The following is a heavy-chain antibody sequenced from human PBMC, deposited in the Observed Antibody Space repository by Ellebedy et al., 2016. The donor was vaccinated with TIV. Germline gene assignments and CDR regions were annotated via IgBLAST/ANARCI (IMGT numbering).Heavy chain of an antibody. J-gene: IGHJ3*02. V-gene: IGHV3-30*02. CDR1: GFTFSSYG. Sequence: GESLKISCAASGFTFSSYGIHWVRRAPGKGLEWVAAIGYDGSKKSYADSVKGRITISRDNSKNTVDLQMNSMRAEDTAVYYWSKRAQISSHGLDIWGQGTMVTVSS. CDR2: IGYDGSKK. CDR3: SKRAQISSHGLDI. D-gene: IGHD4-17*01.